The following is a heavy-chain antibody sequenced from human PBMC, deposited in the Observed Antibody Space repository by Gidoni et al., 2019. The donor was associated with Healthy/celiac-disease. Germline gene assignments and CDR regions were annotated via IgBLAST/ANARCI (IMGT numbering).Heavy chain of an antibody. Sequence: QVQLVQSGAEVKKPGASVKVSCKASAYTFTSYGISWVRQAPGQGLEWMGWISAYNGNTNYAQKLQGRVTMTTDTSTSTAYMELRSLRSDDTAVYYCARDHCSGGSCYGVWLDPWGQGTLVTVSS. V-gene: IGHV1-18*01. J-gene: IGHJ5*02. D-gene: IGHD2-15*01. CDR2: ISAYNGNT. CDR3: ARDHCSGGSCYGVWLDP. CDR1: AYTFTSYG.